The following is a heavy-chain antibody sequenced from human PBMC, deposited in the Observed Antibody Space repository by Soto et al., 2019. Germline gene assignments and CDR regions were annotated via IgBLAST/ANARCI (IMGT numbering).Heavy chain of an antibody. CDR2: IYYSGST. CDR3: AASCVGCGGFNYYGMDV. CDR1: GCSISKGRYY. V-gene: IGHV4-31*03. D-gene: IGHD2-21*01. J-gene: IGHJ6*02. Sequence: SETLSLTSTVSGCSISKGRYYWSWIRQHPGKGLEWIGYIYYSGSTYYNPSLKSRVTISVDTSKNQFSLKLSSVTAADTAVHYCAASCVGCGGFNYYGMDVWGQGTTVT.